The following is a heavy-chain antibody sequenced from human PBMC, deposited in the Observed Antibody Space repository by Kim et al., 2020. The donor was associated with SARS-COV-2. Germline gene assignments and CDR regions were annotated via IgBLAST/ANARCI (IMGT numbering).Heavy chain of an antibody. J-gene: IGHJ6*03. CDR1: GYTFTSYA. CDR3: ARGGLRYFDWDPYFYYYMDV. D-gene: IGHD3-9*01. CDR2: INAGNGNT. Sequence: ASVKVSCKASGYTFTSYAMHWVRQAPGQRLEWMGWINAGNGNTKYSQKFQGRVTITRDTSASTAYMELSSLRSEDTAVYYCARGGLRYFDWDPYFYYYMDVWGKGTTVTVSS. V-gene: IGHV1-3*01.